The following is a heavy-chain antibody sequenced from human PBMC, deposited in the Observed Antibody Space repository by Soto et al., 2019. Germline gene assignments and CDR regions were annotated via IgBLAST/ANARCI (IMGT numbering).Heavy chain of an antibody. Sequence: EVQLVESGGGLVKPGGSLRLSCAASGFTFSSYSMNWVRQAPGKGLEWVSSISSSSSYIYYADSVKGRFTISRDNAKNSLYLQMNSLRAEDTAVYYCARVPLAATGGHYYYYGMDVWGQGTTVTVS. CDR1: GFTFSSYS. CDR2: ISSSSSYI. J-gene: IGHJ6*02. D-gene: IGHD3-16*01. V-gene: IGHV3-21*01. CDR3: ARVPLAATGGHYYYYGMDV.